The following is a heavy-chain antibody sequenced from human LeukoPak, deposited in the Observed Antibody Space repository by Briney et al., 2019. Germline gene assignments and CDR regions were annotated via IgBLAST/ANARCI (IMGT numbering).Heavy chain of an antibody. V-gene: IGHV4-59*01. J-gene: IGHJ3*02. D-gene: IGHD6-19*01. CDR1: GGSISRYY. CDR2: IHFSGST. Sequence: SETLSLTCIVSGGSISRYYWSWMRQPPGKGLEWIGYIHFSGSTSYNPSLKSRVTISVDTSKNQFSLNLSSVTAADTAVYYCARGQWLEYDAFDIWGQGTMVTVSS. CDR3: ARGQWLEYDAFDI.